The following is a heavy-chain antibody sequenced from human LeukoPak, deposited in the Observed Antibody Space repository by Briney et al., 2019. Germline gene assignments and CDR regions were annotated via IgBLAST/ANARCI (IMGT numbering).Heavy chain of an antibody. CDR1: GYSFTAYW. D-gene: IGHD2/OR15-2a*01. CDR2: IYPSDSGA. CDR3: ARQENRRDAFDI. J-gene: IGHJ3*02. Sequence: GEPLKISCKGSGYSFTAYWIGWVRQMPGKGLEWMGIIYPSDSGARYSPSFQGQVTISADKSISTAYLQWSSLKASDTAMYYCARQENRRDAFDIWGQGTMVVVSS. V-gene: IGHV5-51*01.